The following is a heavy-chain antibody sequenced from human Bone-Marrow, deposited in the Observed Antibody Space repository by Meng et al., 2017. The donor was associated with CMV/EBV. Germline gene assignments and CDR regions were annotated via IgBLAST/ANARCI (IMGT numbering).Heavy chain of an antibody. CDR2: IRHDGTNK. J-gene: IGHJ4*02. D-gene: IGHD3-16*01. Sequence: SLKITSLASGFRFADSGMHCVRQTPGKGLEWVAFIRHDGTNKFYGGSVKGRLTISRDNSKNTVYLQMNSLRPEETAVYYCAKDLLLFGGPNAYFDYWGQGMAVTVSS. CDR1: GFRFADSG. CDR3: AKDLLLFGGPNAYFDY. V-gene: IGHV3-30*02.